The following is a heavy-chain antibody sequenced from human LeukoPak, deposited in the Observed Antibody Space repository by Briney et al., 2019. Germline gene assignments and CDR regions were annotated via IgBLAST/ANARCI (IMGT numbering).Heavy chain of an antibody. D-gene: IGHD3-9*01. Sequence: GASLTRSCAASGFTFSNYAMSWVRQAPGKGLEWVSAITGSGGNTYYADSVKGRFTISRDNSKNTVFMQMNSVRAEGRAVYYCAKWGDYDVLAGYYVSDYWGQGTLVTVSS. V-gene: IGHV3-23*01. CDR3: AKWGDYDVLAGYYVSDY. CDR1: GFTFSNYA. CDR2: ITGSGGNT. J-gene: IGHJ4*02.